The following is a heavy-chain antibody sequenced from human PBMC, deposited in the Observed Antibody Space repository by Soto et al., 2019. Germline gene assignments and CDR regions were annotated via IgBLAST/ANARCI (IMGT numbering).Heavy chain of an antibody. CDR2: IYYSGST. V-gene: IGHV4-39*01. D-gene: IGHD3-10*01. Sequence: QLQLQESGPGLVKPSETLSLTCTVSGGSISSSSYYWGWIRQPPGKGLEWIGSIYYSGSTYYNPSLKIRVTLSLDTSKNQFSLKLSSVTAADTAVYYCARRGYMVYWGQGTLLTLSS. J-gene: IGHJ4*02. CDR1: GGSISSSSYY. CDR3: ARRGYMVY.